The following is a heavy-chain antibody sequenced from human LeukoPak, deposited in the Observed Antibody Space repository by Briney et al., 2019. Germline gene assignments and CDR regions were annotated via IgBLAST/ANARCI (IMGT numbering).Heavy chain of an antibody. Sequence: ASVKVSCKASGYTFTSYDINWVRQATGQGLEWMGWMNPNSGNTGYAQRFQGRVTITRNTSISTAYMELSSLRSEDTAVYYCARGRPMTTGFDYWGQGTLVTVSS. CDR2: MNPNSGNT. CDR3: ARGRPMTTGFDY. J-gene: IGHJ4*02. V-gene: IGHV1-8*03. CDR1: GYTFTSYD. D-gene: IGHD4-17*01.